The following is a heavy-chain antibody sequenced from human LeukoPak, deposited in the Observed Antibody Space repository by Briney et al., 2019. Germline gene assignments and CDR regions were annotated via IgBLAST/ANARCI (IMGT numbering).Heavy chain of an antibody. V-gene: IGHV3-30*04. CDR2: ISYDGSNK. J-gene: IGHJ6*04. D-gene: IGHD3-3*01. CDR3: AREIPSITIFGRTDSMDV. Sequence: GGSLRLSCAASGFTFSSYAMHWVRQAPGKGLEWVAVISYDGSNKYYADSVEGRFTISRDNSKNTLYLQMNSLRAEDTAVYYCAREIPSITIFGRTDSMDVWGKGTTVTVSS. CDR1: GFTFSSYA.